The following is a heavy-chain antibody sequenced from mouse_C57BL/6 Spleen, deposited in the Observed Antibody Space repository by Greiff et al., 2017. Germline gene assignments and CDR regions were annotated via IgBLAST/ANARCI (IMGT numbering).Heavy chain of an antibody. CDR2: INPSNGGT. Sequence: QVQLQQSGTELVKPGASVKLSCKASGYTFTSYWMHWVKQRPGQGLEWIGNINPSNGGTNYNEKFKSKATLTVDKSSSTAYMQLSSLTSEDSAVYYCARSSYYDYDVGYYFDYWGQGTTLTVSS. CDR1: GYTFTSYW. V-gene: IGHV1-53*01. J-gene: IGHJ2*01. D-gene: IGHD2-4*01. CDR3: ARSSYYDYDVGYYFDY.